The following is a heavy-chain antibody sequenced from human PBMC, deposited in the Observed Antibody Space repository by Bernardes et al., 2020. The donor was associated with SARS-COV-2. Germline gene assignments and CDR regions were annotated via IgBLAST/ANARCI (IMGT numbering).Heavy chain of an antibody. Sequence: GGSLRLSCEGSGLTFSSYNMNWVRQAPGKGLEWVSFISSSSGSINYADSVKGRFTISRDNAKNSLYLQMNSLRVEDTAVYYCVRHFDAFDIWGQGTMVTVSS. V-gene: IGHV3-21*01. J-gene: IGHJ3*02. CDR1: GLTFSSYN. CDR3: VRHFDAFDI. CDR2: ISSSSGSI.